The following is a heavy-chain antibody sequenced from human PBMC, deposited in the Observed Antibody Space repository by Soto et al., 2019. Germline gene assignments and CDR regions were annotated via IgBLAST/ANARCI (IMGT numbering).Heavy chain of an antibody. D-gene: IGHD1-1*01. CDR3: AKEDPSVRYSLDY. Sequence: PGGSLRLSCEASGFTFSGYCMHWVRQAPGKGLEWVAVISYYGTNEYYEDSVKGRFTISRDNSKNTLYLQMNSLRIEDTAVYFCAKEDPSVRYSLDYWGQGSQVTVCS. CDR1: GFTFSGYC. CDR2: ISYYGTNE. V-gene: IGHV3-30*18. J-gene: IGHJ4*02.